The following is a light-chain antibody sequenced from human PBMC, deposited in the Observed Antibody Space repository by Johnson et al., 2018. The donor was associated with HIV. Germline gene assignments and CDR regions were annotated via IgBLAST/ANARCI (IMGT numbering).Light chain of an antibody. CDR3: GTWDSRLTAYV. V-gene: IGLV1-51*01. CDR1: SSKIENNY. J-gene: IGLJ1*01. CDR2: DNT. Sequence: SVLTQPPSVSAAPGQRVTISCSGNSSKIENNYVSWYQQFPERDPKLLIYDNTKRPSGIPDRFSGSKSDTSATLAITGLQTGDGADYYCGTWDSRLTAYVFGTGTKVTV.